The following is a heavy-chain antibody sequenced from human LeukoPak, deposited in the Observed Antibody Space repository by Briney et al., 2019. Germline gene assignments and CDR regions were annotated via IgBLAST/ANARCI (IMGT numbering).Heavy chain of an antibody. D-gene: IGHD5-12*01. CDR2: INHSGST. V-gene: IGHV4-34*01. CDR1: GGSFSGYY. CDR3: ARAVMSGYDSSYGMDV. Sequence: SETLSLTCAVYGGSFSGYYWSWIRQPPGKGLEWIGEINHSGSTNYNPSLKSRVTISVDTSKNQFSLKLSSVTAADTAVYHCARAVMSGYDSSYGMDVWGQGTTVTVSS. J-gene: IGHJ6*02.